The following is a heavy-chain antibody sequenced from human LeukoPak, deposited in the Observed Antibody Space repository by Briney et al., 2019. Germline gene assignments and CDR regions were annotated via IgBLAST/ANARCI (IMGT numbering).Heavy chain of an antibody. CDR1: GFTFRTYS. Sequence: GRSLRLSCAASGFTFRTYSIHWVRQAPGKGLEWVTVVSADGRTQLYSDSVKGRFTVSRDNSLNTLHLQMNSLKTEDTAVYYCAREFGHNRWYFNYWGQGALVTVSS. CDR3: AREFGHNRWYFNY. V-gene: IGHV3-30*03. CDR2: VSADGRTQ. J-gene: IGHJ4*02. D-gene: IGHD5-24*01.